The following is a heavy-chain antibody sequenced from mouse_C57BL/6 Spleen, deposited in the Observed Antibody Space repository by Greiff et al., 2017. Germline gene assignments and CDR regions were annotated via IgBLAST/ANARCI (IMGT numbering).Heavy chain of an antibody. Sequence: VQVVESGAELARPGASVKLSCKASGYTFTSYGISWVKQRTGQGLEWIGEIYPRSGNTYYNEKFKGKATLTADKSSSTAYMELRSLTSEDSAVYFCARRWLYDGSYVGYFDVWGTGTTVTVSS. CDR2: IYPRSGNT. J-gene: IGHJ1*03. CDR1: GYTFTSYG. D-gene: IGHD2-3*01. V-gene: IGHV1-81*01. CDR3: ARRWLYDGSYVGYFDV.